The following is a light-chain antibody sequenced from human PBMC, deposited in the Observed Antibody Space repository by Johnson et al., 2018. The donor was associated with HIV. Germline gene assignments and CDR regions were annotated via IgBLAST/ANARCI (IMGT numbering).Light chain of an antibody. Sequence: QSVLTQPPSVSAAPGQKVTISCSRSSSNIGNNYVSWYQQLPGTAPKLLIYENNKRPSGIPDRFSGSKSGTSATLGITGLQTGDEADYYCGTWDSSLGAYVFGTGTKVTVL. CDR2: ENN. CDR1: SSNIGNNY. V-gene: IGLV1-51*02. J-gene: IGLJ1*01. CDR3: GTWDSSLGAYV.